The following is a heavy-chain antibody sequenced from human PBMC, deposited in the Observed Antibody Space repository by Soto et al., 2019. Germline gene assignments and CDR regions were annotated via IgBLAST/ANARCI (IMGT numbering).Heavy chain of an antibody. V-gene: IGHV3-21*01. CDR2: ISSSSRYI. D-gene: IGHD2-15*01. CDR3: ARDRLVAATSAPPYCYYGMDV. J-gene: IGHJ6*02. Sequence: GGSLRLSCATSGFTFSRYSMDWVRQAPGMGLEWVSSISSSSRYIYYTDSVRGRFTTSRDNAKNSLYLQINSLRAEDTAVYYCARDRLVAATSAPPYCYYGMDVWGQGTTVTVSS. CDR1: GFTFSRYS.